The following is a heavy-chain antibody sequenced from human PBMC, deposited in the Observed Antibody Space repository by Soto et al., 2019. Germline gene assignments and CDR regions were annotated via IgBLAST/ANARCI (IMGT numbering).Heavy chain of an antibody. V-gene: IGHV4-59*08. CDR3: ARRPYLGYCSSTSCWNWFDP. J-gene: IGHJ5*02. CDR1: GGSISSYY. CDR2: IYYSGST. D-gene: IGHD2-2*01. Sequence: QVQLQESGPGLVKPSETLSLTCTVSGGSISSYYWSWIRQPPGKGLEWIGYIYYSGSTHYNPSLKSRVTISVDTSKNQFSLKLSSVTAADTAVYYCARRPYLGYCSSTSCWNWFDPWGQGTLVTVSS.